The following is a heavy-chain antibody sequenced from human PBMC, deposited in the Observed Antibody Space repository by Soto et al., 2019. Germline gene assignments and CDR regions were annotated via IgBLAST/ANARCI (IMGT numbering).Heavy chain of an antibody. CDR2: ISVSGGST. D-gene: IGHD3-22*01. CDR1: GFTFSSYA. Sequence: EVQLLESGGGLVQPGGSLRLSCAASGFTFSSYAMSWFRQAPGKGLEWVSSISVSGGSTYYADSVKGRFTISRDNSKPTLFLHMNRLRAKATAVYYCAKAAGSDYYAVDYWGQGNLVTVSS. CDR3: AKAAGSDYYAVDY. V-gene: IGHV3-23*01. J-gene: IGHJ4*02.